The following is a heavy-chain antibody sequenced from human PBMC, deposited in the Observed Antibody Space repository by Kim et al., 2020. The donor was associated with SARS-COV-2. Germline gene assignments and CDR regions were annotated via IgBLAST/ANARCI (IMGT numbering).Heavy chain of an antibody. J-gene: IGHJ3*01. V-gene: IGHV4-34*10. CDR1: GGSFSGHW. D-gene: IGHD2-8*01. CDR3: ASGQIMSCRSLDG. Sequence: SETLSLTCAVSGGSFSGHWWNWIRRPPGQGLERIWEITATGSTNNNPALKVRSTLSVDLSTTQDHLTLFFTSAADTAASYCASGQIMSCRSLDGWG. CDR2: ITATGST.